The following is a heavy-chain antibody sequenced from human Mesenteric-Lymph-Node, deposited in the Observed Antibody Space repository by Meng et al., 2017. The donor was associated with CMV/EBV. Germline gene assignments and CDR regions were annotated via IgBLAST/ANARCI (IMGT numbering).Heavy chain of an antibody. CDR2: TSHNGGNR. J-gene: IGHJ6*02. V-gene: IGHV3-30-3*01. Sequence: GESLKISCVVSGFTFSDYAMHWVRQPPGKGLEWVAVTSHNGGNRYYADSVKGRFTISRDNAKKSLDLQMNSLRAEDMALYYCAKGDYYTMDVWGQGTTVTVSS. CDR1: GFTFSDYA. CDR3: AKGDYYTMDV. D-gene: IGHD1-26*01.